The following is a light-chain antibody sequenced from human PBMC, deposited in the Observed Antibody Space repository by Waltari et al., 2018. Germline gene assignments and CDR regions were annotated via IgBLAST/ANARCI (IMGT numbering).Light chain of an antibody. J-gene: IGKJ2*01. CDR2: AAS. V-gene: IGKV1-12*01. Sequence: DIQMTQSPSSVSASVGDTVTITCRASQDINNWLAWFQQKPGKTPKRLSSAASSLRSGVPSRFSGSGFGTDFTLTISNLQPEDFAIYYCQKADSFPPYTFGQGTKVEIQ. CDR1: QDINNW. CDR3: QKADSFPPYT.